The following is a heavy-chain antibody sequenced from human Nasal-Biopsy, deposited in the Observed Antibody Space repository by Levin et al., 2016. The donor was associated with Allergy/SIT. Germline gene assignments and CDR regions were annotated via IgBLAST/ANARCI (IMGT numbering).Heavy chain of an antibody. V-gene: IGHV4-39*01. CDR1: GGSISSTSFY. J-gene: IGHJ3*01. D-gene: IGHD3-22*01. Sequence: SETLSLTCSFSGGSISSTSFYWVWIRQPPGKRLEWIGTVHFSGSLYSNPSLKSRVTISMDTSENQFSLKLSSVTAADTAVYYCARHEADYYDSRGYYYGGAFNLWGQGTMVTVPS. CDR3: ARHEADYYDSRGYYYGGAFNL. CDR2: VHFSGSL.